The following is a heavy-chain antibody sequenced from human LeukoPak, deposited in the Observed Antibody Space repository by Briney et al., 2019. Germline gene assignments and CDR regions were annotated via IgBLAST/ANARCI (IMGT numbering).Heavy chain of an antibody. D-gene: IGHD4-17*01. CDR3: ARDWFDGDYDRFDY. CDR1: GFTFSSYW. V-gene: IGHV3-7*03. Sequence: GGSLRLSCAVSGFTFSSYWMSWFRQAPGKGLEWVANINQDGSQKFSVDSVKGRFTIPRDNAKNSLSLQMNSLRVEDTAVYYCARDWFDGDYDRFDYWGQGTLVTVSS. J-gene: IGHJ4*02. CDR2: INQDGSQK.